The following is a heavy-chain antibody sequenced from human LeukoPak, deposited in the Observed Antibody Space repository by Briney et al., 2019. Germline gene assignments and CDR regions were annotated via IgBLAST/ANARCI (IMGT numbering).Heavy chain of an antibody. CDR3: ARGFITMVRGVIS. J-gene: IGHJ4*02. V-gene: IGHV3-74*01. CDR2: INTDGSST. CDR1: GFTFSNYW. D-gene: IGHD3-10*01. Sequence: GGSLRLSCAASGFTFSNYWMRWVRQAPGKGLVWVSHINTDGSSTSYADSVKGRFTISRDNAKNTLYLQMNSLRAEDTAVYYCARGFITMVRGVISWGQGTLVTVSS.